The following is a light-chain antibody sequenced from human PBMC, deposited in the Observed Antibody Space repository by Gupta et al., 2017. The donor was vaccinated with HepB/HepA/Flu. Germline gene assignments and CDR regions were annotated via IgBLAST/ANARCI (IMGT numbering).Light chain of an antibody. V-gene: IGKV2-28*01. Sequence: DIVMTQSPLFLPVTPGEPASIACRSSQSLLNSTGYNYLDWYLQKPGQSPQLLLYLVSIRALGVRDTSRGRGPGTDFTLRISRIMTATVGLSFSSQALQTPRTFGHGTKVDTK. CDR3: SQALQTPRT. J-gene: IGKJ3*01. CDR1: QSLLNSTGYNY. CDR2: LVS.